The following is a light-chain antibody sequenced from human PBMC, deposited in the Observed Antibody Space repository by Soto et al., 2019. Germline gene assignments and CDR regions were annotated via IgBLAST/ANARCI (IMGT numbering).Light chain of an antibody. Sequence: EIVLTQSPGPLSLSPGERATLSCRASPSVAGSYLAWYQQKPGQAPRLVIYGASNRATGIPARFSGSGSGTDFTLTISSLEPEDFAVYYCQQRSNWPPITFGQGTRLEIK. CDR3: QQRSNWPPIT. V-gene: IGKV3-11*01. CDR1: PSVAGSY. CDR2: GAS. J-gene: IGKJ5*01.